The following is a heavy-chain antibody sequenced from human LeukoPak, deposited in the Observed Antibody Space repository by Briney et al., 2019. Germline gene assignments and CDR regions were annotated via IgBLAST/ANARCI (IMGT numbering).Heavy chain of an antibody. CDR1: GFTFGSYA. J-gene: IGHJ6*02. Sequence: GGSLRLSCAASGFTFGSYAMSWVRQAPGKGLEWVSAISGSGGSTYYADSVKGRFTISRDNSKNTLYLQMNSLRAEDTAVYYCAKDISYDFWSGYSSYYYYGMDVWGQGTTVTVSS. V-gene: IGHV3-23*01. CDR3: AKDISYDFWSGYSSYYYYGMDV. CDR2: ISGSGGST. D-gene: IGHD3-3*01.